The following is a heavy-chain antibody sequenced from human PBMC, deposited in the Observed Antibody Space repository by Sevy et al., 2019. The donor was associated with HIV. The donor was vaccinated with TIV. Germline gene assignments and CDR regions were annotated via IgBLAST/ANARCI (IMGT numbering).Heavy chain of an antibody. V-gene: IGHV3-7*03. J-gene: IGHJ3*02. CDR1: GFTFSSYW. D-gene: IGHD4-17*01. CDR3: ARAIYGDYTDAFDI. Sequence: GGSLRLSCAASGFTFSSYWMSWVRQAPGKGLEWVANIKQDGSEKYYVDSVKGRFTISRDNAKNSLYLQMNSLRAEDTAVYYCARAIYGDYTDAFDIWGQRTMVTVSS. CDR2: IKQDGSEK.